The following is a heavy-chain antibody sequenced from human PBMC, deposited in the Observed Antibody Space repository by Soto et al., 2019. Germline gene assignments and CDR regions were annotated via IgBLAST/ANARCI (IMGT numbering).Heavy chain of an antibody. J-gene: IGHJ6*02. CDR2: IYLSGST. Sequence: SETLSLTCSVSGYSISSGYYWGWIRQPPGKSLQWIANIYLSGSTYYSPSLRSRVTISLDTSRNQFSLTVRSVTASDTATYYCARVAPSGDIDVWGQGTSVTAP. CDR3: ARVAPSGDIDV. CDR1: GYSISSGYY. V-gene: IGHV4-38-2*02. D-gene: IGHD5-12*01.